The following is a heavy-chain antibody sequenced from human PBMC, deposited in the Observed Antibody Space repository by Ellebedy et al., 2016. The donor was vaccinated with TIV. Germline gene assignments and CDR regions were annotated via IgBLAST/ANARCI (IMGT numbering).Heavy chain of an antibody. CDR2: IYSSGST. D-gene: IGHD1-26*01. J-gene: IGHJ3*02. Sequence: SETLSLTXTVSGGSISSYYWSWIRQPAGKGLEWIGRIYSSGSTNYSPSLKSRLTMSVDTSNNQFSLKLRSVTAADTAVYFCARGWSYYVEAFDIWGQGTMVTVSS. V-gene: IGHV4-4*07. CDR1: GGSISSYY. CDR3: ARGWSYYVEAFDI.